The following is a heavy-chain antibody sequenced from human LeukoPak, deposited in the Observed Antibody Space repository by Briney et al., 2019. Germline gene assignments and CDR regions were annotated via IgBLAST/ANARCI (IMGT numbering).Heavy chain of an antibody. CDR2: INHSGST. CDR1: GGSFSGYY. D-gene: IGHD6-13*01. V-gene: IGHV4-34*01. J-gene: IGHJ5*02. CDR3: ARGVAAAGIWFDP. Sequence: PSETLSLTCAVYGGSFSGYYWSWIRQPLGKGLEWIGEINHSGSTNYNPSLKSRVTISVDTSKNQFSLKLSSVTAADTAVYYCARGVAAAGIWFDPWGQGTLVTVSS.